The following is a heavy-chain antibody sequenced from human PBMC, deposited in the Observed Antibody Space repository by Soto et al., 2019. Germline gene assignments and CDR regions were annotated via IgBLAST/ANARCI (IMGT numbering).Heavy chain of an antibody. CDR1: GYTFTSYG. V-gene: IGHV1-18*01. D-gene: IGHD1-26*01. J-gene: IGHJ4*02. Sequence: QVPLVQSGAEVKKPGASVKVSCKASGYTFTSYGSSWVRQAPGQGLEWMVWISAYTGNPNYAQMLQGRVTMATDTSTSTAYMELRSLRSDDTAVYSCARGVGASYYVDYWGQGTLVTVSS. CDR2: ISAYTGNP. CDR3: ARGVGASYYVDY.